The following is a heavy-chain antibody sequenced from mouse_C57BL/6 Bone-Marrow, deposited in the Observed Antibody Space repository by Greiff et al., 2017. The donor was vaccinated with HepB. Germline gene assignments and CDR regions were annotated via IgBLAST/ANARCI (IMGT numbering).Heavy chain of an antibody. V-gene: IGHV1-82*01. Sequence: VQGVESGPELVKPGASVKISCKASGYAFSSSWMNWVKQRPGKGLEWIGRIYPGDGDTNCNGKFKGKATLTADKSSSTAYMQLSSLTSEDSAVYFCARRDYGSSPPWYFDVWGTGTTVTVSS. J-gene: IGHJ1*03. CDR2: IYPGDGDT. D-gene: IGHD1-1*01. CDR3: ARRDYGSSPPWYFDV. CDR1: GYAFSSSW.